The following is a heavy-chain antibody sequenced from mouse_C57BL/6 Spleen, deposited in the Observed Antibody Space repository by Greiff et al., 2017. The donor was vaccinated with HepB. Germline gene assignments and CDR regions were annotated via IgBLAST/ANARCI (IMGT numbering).Heavy chain of an antibody. J-gene: IGHJ2*01. D-gene: IGHD1-1*01. CDR2: IDPSDSYT. V-gene: IGHV1-69*01. Sequence: QVQLQQSGAELVMPGASVKLSCKASGYTFTSYWMHWVKQRPGQGLEWIGEIDPSDSYTNYNQKFKGKSTLTVDKSSSTAYMQLSSLTSEDSAVYYCARVTTVVAGDYWGQGTTLTVSS. CDR1: GYTFTSYW. CDR3: ARVTTVVAGDY.